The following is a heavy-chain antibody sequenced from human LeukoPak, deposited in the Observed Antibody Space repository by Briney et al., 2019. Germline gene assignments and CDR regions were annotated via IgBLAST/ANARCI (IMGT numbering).Heavy chain of an antibody. J-gene: IGHJ5*02. CDR1: GYTFTGYY. CDR3: ARDRERYCTNGVCYEKNWFDP. CDR2: INPNSGGT. V-gene: IGHV1-2*02. Sequence: ASVKVSCKASGYTFTGYYMHWVRQAPGQGLEWMGWINPNSGGTNYAQKFQGRVTMTRDTSISTGYMELSRLRSDDTAVYYCARDRERYCTNGVCYEKNWFDPWGQGTLVTVSS. D-gene: IGHD2-8*01.